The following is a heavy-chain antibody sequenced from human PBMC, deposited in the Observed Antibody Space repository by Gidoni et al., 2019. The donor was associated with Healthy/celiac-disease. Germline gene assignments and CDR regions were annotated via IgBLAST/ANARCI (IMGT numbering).Heavy chain of an antibody. D-gene: IGHD6-19*01. V-gene: IGHV4-4*07. Sequence: QVQLQESGPGLVKPSETLSLTCTVSGCSISSYYWSWIRQPAGKGLEWIGHIYTSGSTNYNHSLKSRVTMSVDTSKNQFSLKLSSVTAADTAVYYCARAPYSSGWLSWFDPWGQGTLVTVSS. J-gene: IGHJ5*02. CDR3: ARAPYSSGWLSWFDP. CDR2: IYTSGST. CDR1: GCSISSYY.